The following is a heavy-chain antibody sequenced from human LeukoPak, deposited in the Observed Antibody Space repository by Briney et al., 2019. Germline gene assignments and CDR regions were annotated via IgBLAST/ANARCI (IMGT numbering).Heavy chain of an antibody. D-gene: IGHD4-17*01. CDR3: AREAHDYGDLREDY. V-gene: IGHV1-18*01. J-gene: IGHJ4*02. CDR2: ISAYNGNT. Sequence: GASVKVSCKASGYTFTSYGISWVRQAPGQGLEWMGWISAYNGNTNYAQKLQGRVTMTTDTSTSTAYMELRSLRSDDTAVYYCAREAHDYGDLREDYWGQGTLVTVSS. CDR1: GYTFTSYG.